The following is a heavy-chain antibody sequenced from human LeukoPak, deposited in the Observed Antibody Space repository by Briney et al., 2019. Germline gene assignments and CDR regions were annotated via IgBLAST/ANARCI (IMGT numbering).Heavy chain of an antibody. D-gene: IGHD6-13*01. CDR3: ARLPSIAAAGAVVYYYGMDV. J-gene: IGHJ6*02. Sequence: GGSLRLSCAASGFTFSDYYVSWIRQAPGKGLEWVSYISSSSSYTNYADSVKGRFTISRDNAKNSLYLQMNSLRAEDTAVYYCARLPSIAAAGAVVYYYGMDVWGQGTTVTVSS. CDR2: ISSSSSYT. V-gene: IGHV3-11*06. CDR1: GFTFSDYY.